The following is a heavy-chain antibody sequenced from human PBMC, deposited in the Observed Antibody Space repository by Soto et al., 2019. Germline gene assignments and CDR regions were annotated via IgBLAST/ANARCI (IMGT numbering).Heavy chain of an antibody. V-gene: IGHV1-2*04. D-gene: IGHD3-9*01. Sequence: GASVKVSCKASGYTFTGYYMHWVRQAPGQGLEWMGWINPNSGGTNYAQKFQGWVTMTRDTSISTAYMELSRLRSDDTAVYYCARADYDILTGYPAPQFDPWGQGTLVTVSS. CDR3: ARADYDILTGYPAPQFDP. CDR2: INPNSGGT. CDR1: GYTFTGYY. J-gene: IGHJ5*02.